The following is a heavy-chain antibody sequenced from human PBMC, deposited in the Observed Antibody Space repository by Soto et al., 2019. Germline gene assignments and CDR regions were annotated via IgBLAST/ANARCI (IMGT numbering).Heavy chain of an antibody. D-gene: IGHD1-7*01. CDR1: GFTFDDYG. V-gene: IGHV3-20*01. Sequence: GGSLRLSCAASGFTFDDYGMSWVRQAPGKGLEWVSGINWNGGSTGYADSVKGRFTISRDNAKNSLYLQMNSLRAEDTALYHCAREEGHNWNYWPAFDIWGQGTMVTVSS. CDR3: AREEGHNWNYWPAFDI. J-gene: IGHJ3*02. CDR2: INWNGGST.